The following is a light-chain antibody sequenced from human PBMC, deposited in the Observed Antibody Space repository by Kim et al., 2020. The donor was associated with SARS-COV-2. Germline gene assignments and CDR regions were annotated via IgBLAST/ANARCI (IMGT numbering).Light chain of an antibody. CDR3: NSRDSSGNHVV. CDR2: GKN. V-gene: IGLV3-19*01. CDR1: NFLSYY. Sequence: ALVQAVRNTCQRDNFLSYYASRNQQKPGQAPVLVIYGKNNRPSGIPDRFSGSSSGNTASLTITGAQAEDEADYYCNSRDSSGNHVVFGGGTQLTVL. J-gene: IGLJ2*01.